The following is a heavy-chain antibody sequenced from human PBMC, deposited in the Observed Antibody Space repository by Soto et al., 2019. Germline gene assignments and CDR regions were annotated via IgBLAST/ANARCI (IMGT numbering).Heavy chain of an antibody. D-gene: IGHD6-13*01. CDR3: AKDRGYYSSSWPSY. V-gene: IGHV3-30*18. CDR2: ISYHGTYV. J-gene: IGHJ4*02. Sequence: QGQLVESGGGVVQPGRSLRLSCAASGSNFSNYGIHWVRQVPGKGLEWVAGISYHGTYVHYTDSVRGRFTIARVTSKNTVYLQMNSLRAEDTAVYYCAKDRGYYSSSWPSYWGQGTLVTVSS. CDR1: GSNFSNYG.